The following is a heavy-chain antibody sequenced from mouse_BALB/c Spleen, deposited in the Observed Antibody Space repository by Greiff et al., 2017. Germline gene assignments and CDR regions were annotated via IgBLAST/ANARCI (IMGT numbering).Heavy chain of an antibody. J-gene: IGHJ3*01. CDR2: ISSGGGST. V-gene: IGHV5-12-1*01. D-gene: IGHD4-1*01. CDR1: GFAFSSYD. CDR3: ARQNWAAWCAY. Sequence: EVQGVESGGGLVKPGGSLKLSCAASGFAFSSYDMSWVRQTPEKRLEWVAYISSGGGSTYYPDTVKGRFTISRDNAKNTLYLQMSSLKSEDTAMYYCARQNWAAWCAYWGQGTLVTVSA.